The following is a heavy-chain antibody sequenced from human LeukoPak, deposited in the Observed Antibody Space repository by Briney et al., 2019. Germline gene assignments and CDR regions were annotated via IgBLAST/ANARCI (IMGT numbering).Heavy chain of an antibody. CDR3: AKRVTGTTNYFDY. J-gene: IGHJ4*02. D-gene: IGHD1-7*01. V-gene: IGHV3-23*01. Sequence: GGSLRLSCAASGFTFTTYSMNWVRQAPEKGLEWVSSISGSGGSTYYADSVKGRFTISRDNSKNTLYLQMNSLRAEDTAVYYCAKRVTGTTNYFDYWGQGTLVTVSS. CDR1: GFTFTTYS. CDR2: ISGSGGST.